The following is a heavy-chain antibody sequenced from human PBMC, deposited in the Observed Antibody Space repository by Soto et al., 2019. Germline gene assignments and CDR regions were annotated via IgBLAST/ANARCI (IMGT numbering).Heavy chain of an antibody. Sequence: SETLSLTCTVSGGSISSSSYYWGWIRQPPGKGLEWIGEINHSGSTNYNPSLKSRVTISVDTSKNQFSLKLSSVTAADTAVYYCARGYRVGITIFGVVNGELDYWGQGTLVTVSS. V-gene: IGHV4-39*07. CDR1: GGSISSSSYY. CDR3: ARGYRVGITIFGVVNGELDY. CDR2: INHSGST. D-gene: IGHD3-3*01. J-gene: IGHJ4*02.